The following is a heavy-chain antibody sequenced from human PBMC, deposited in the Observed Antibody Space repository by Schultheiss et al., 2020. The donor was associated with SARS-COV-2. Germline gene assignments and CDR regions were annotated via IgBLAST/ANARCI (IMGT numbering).Heavy chain of an antibody. J-gene: IGHJ3*02. CDR2: IHDSGSS. V-gene: IGHV4-34*01. Sequence: SETLSLTCAVYGGSFSDYSWSWIRQPPGEGLEWIGEIHDSGSSNYNPSLKSRVTLSIDTSKKQISLRLNSVTAADTAVYYCATCGSTSCYSLDAFDIWGQGTMVTVSS. CDR3: ATCGSTSCYSLDAFDI. D-gene: IGHD2-2*02. CDR1: GGSFSDYS.